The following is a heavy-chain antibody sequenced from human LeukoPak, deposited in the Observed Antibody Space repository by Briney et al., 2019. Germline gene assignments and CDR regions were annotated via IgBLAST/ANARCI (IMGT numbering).Heavy chain of an antibody. D-gene: IGHD3/OR15-3a*01. CDR3: ARNQVEGTGYSSYYYYYMDV. CDR2: INPSGGST. Sequence: ASVKVSCKASGYTFTGYYMHWVRQAPGQGLEWMGIINPSGGSTSYAQKFQGRVTMTTDTSTSTAYMELRSLRSDDTAVYYCARNQVEGTGYSSYYYYYMDVWGKGTTVTVSS. CDR1: GYTFTGYY. J-gene: IGHJ6*03. V-gene: IGHV1-46*01.